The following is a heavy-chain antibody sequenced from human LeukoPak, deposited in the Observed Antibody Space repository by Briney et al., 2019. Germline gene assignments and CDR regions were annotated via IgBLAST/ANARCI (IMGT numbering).Heavy chain of an antibody. V-gene: IGHV4-39*07. CDR1: GGSISSSSYY. Sequence: SETLSLTCTVSGGSISSSSYYWGWIRQPPGKGLEWIGSIYYSGSTYYNPSLKSRVTISVDTSKNQFSLKLSPVTAADTAVYYCARGRAYGSRSNWYFDLWGRGTLVTVSS. CDR2: IYYSGST. CDR3: ARGRAYGSRSNWYFDL. D-gene: IGHD4-17*01. J-gene: IGHJ2*01.